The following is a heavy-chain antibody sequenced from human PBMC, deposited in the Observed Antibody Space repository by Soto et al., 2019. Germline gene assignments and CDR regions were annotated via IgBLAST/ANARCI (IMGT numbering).Heavy chain of an antibody. CDR3: AHCRTYYDFWTKRNGHYYYMDV. J-gene: IGHJ6*03. Sequence: QITLKESGPTLVKPTQTLTLTCTFSGFSLSTSGVGVGWIRQPPGKALEWLALIYWDDDKRYSPSLKSRLTITKDTSKTQVVLTMTNMDPVDTATYYCAHCRTYYDFWTKRNGHYYYMDVWGKGTTVTVSS. V-gene: IGHV2-5*02. D-gene: IGHD3-3*01. CDR1: GFSLSTSGVG. CDR2: IYWDDDK.